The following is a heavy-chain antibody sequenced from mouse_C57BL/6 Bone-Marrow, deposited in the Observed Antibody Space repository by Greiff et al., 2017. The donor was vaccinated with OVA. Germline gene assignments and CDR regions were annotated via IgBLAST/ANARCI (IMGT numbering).Heavy chain of an antibody. CDR2: IYPGSGNT. J-gene: IGHJ4*01. D-gene: IGHD4-1*01. V-gene: IGHV1-66*01. CDR3: ARWPGTDYAMDY. CDR1: GYSFTSYY. Sequence: QVQLQQSGPELVKPGASVKISCKASGYSFTSYYIHWVKQRPGQGLEWIGWIYPGSGNTKYNEKFKGKATLTADTSSSTAYMQLSSLTSEDSAVYYCARWPGTDYAMDYWGQGTSVTVSS.